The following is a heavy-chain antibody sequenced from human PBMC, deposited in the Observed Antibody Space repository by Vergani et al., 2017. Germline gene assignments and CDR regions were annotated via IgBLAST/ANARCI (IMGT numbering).Heavy chain of an antibody. D-gene: IGHD5-18*01. Sequence: QVQLQESGPGLVKPSETLSLTCTVSGGSISSSSYYWGWIRQPPGKGLEWIGSIYYSGSTYYNPSLKSRVTISVDTSKNQFSLKLSSVTAADTAVYYCARHRREYSYGLGYWGQGTLVTVSS. CDR1: GGSISSSSYY. V-gene: IGHV4-39*01. CDR2: IYYSGST. CDR3: ARHRREYSYGLGY. J-gene: IGHJ4*02.